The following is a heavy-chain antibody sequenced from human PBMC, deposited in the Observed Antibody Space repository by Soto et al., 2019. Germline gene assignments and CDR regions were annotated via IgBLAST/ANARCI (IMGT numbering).Heavy chain of an antibody. V-gene: IGHV3-23*01. J-gene: IGHJ5*02. CDR2: LSVSGGST. D-gene: IGHD1-26*01. Sequence: EVQLLEAGGGLVQPGGSLRLSCAASVFTFSSYAMSWVRQAPGKGRGWVSALSVSGGSTYYADSVKGRFTISRDNSKNTLYLQMNSLRAEDTAVYYCAKDGYEWEPYNWFDPWGQGTLVTVSS. CDR1: VFTFSSYA. CDR3: AKDGYEWEPYNWFDP.